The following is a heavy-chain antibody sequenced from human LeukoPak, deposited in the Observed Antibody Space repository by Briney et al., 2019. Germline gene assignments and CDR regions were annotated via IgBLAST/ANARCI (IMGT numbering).Heavy chain of an antibody. V-gene: IGHV4-4*07. D-gene: IGHD6-19*01. J-gene: IGHJ5*01. CDR1: GGSISNYY. CDR2: IYTSGST. CDR3: AREGIPVAGANWFDY. Sequence: SETLSLTCTVSGGSISNYYWTWIRQSAGKGLEWIGRIYTSGSTNYNPSLKSRVTMSVDTSKNQFSLKLSSVTAADTAVYYCAREGIPVAGANWFDYWGQGPLVTVSS.